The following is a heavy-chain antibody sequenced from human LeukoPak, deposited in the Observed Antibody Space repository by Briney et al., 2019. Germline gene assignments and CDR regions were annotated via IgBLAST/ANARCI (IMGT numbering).Heavy chain of an antibody. CDR1: GYTFTSYG. Sequence: ASVKVSCKASGYTFTSYGISWVRQAPGQGLEWMGWISAYNGNTNYAQKLQGRVTMTTDTSTSTAYMELRSLRSDDTAVYYCARLKAGDSSGYYYATHFDYWGQGTLVTVSS. V-gene: IGHV1-18*01. CDR3: ARLKAGDSSGYYYATHFDY. CDR2: ISAYNGNT. D-gene: IGHD3-22*01. J-gene: IGHJ4*02.